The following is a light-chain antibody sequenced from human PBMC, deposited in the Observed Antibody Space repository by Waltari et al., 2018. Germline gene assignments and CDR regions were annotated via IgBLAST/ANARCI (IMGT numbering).Light chain of an antibody. J-gene: IGLJ2*01. V-gene: IGLV3-1*01. Sequence: SYELTQPPSVSVFPGQTASITCSGNKLGDKYACWYQQKPGQSPVVVLYQDTKRPSGIPERFSGSNSGNTATLTISGTQAMDEADYYCQAWDTSTYHVVFGGGTKLTVL. CDR3: QAWDTSTYHVV. CDR1: KLGDKY. CDR2: QDT.